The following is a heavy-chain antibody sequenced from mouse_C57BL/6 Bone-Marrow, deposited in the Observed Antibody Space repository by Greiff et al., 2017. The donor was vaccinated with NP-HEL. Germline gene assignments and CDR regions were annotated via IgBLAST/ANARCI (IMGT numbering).Heavy chain of an antibody. D-gene: IGHD1-1*01. CDR1: GFTFSDAW. V-gene: IGHV6-6*01. CDR2: IRNKANNHAT. CDR3: TRGYYGSSSY. J-gene: IGHJ3*01. Sequence: EVHLVESGGGLVQPGGSMKLSCAASGFTFSDAWMDWVRQSPEKGLEWVAEIRNKANNHATYYAESVKGRFTISRDDSKSSVYLQMNSLRAEDTGIYYCTRGYYGSSSYWGQGTLVTVSA.